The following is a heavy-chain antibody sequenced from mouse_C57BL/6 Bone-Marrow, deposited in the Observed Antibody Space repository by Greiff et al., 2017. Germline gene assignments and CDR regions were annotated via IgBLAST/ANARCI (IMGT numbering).Heavy chain of an antibody. CDR2: FHPYNDDT. CDR1: GYTFTTYS. V-gene: IGHV1-47*01. Sequence: QVQLQQSGAELVKPGASVKLSCKASGYTFTTYSIDWMKQNPGQSLEWIGNFHPYNDDTKYNEKFKGKATLTVEKSSSTVYLELSRLTSDDSAVYYCARGCNYGGYECDYWGQGTTLTVSS. J-gene: IGHJ2*01. CDR3: ARGCNYGGYECDY. D-gene: IGHD2-14*01.